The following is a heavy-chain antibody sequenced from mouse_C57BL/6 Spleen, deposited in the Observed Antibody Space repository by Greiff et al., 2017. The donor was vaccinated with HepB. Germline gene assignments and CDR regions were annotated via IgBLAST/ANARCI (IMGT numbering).Heavy chain of an antibody. CDR2: IYPGGGYT. Sequence: QVHVKQSGAELVRPGTSVKMSCKASGYTFTNYWIGWAKQRPGHGLEWIGDIYPGGGYTNYNEKFKGKATLTADKSSSTAYMQFSSLTSEDSAIYYCAREENWAFDYWGQGTTLTVSS. D-gene: IGHD4-1*01. J-gene: IGHJ2*01. CDR3: AREENWAFDY. V-gene: IGHV1-63*01. CDR1: GYTFTNYW.